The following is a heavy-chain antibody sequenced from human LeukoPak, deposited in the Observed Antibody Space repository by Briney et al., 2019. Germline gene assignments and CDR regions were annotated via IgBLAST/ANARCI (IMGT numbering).Heavy chain of an antibody. CDR1: GYTFTGYY. D-gene: IGHD6-25*01. CDR3: AAASPEAAFDI. J-gene: IGHJ3*02. CDR2: INPNSGGT. Sequence: ASVKVSCKASGYTFTGYYMHWVRQAPGQGLEWMGWINPNSGGTNYAQKFQGWVTMTRDTSNSTAYMELSRLRSDDTAVYYCAAASPEAAFDIWGQGTMVTVSS. V-gene: IGHV1-2*04.